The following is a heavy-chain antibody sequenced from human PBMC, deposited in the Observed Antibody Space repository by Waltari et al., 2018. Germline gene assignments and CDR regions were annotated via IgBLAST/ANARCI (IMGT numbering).Heavy chain of an antibody. CDR2: IKQDGSEK. CDR1: GFTFSNYW. V-gene: IGHV3-7*01. J-gene: IGHJ4*02. CDR3: ARGLKYQPLLYGY. D-gene: IGHD2-2*01. Sequence: EVQLVESGGGLVQPGGSLRLSCAASGFTFSNYWMSWVRQAPGKGSEWVANIKQDGSEKYYVDSVKGRFTISRDSAKNSLYLQMNSLRAEDTAVYYCARGLKYQPLLYGYWGQGTLVTVSS.